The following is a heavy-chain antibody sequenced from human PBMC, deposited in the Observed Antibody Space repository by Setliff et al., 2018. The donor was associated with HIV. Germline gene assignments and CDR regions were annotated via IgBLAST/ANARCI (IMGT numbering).Heavy chain of an antibody. J-gene: IGHJ5*02. CDR1: GYSISRGYY. D-gene: IGHD5-18*01. V-gene: IGHV4-38-2*02. CDR2: IHQRGST. Sequence: SETLSLTCSVSGYSISRGYYWGWIRQPPGKGLEWIGSIHQRGSTYYNSSLKSRVTMSVDTSKNKFSLKLSSVTAADTAVYYCARDLGSAYSYAQGRFDPWGQGTLVTVSS. CDR3: ARDLGSAYSYAQGRFDP.